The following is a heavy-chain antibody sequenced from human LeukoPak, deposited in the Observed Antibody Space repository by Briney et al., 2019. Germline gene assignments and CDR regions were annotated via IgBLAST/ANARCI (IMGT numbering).Heavy chain of an antibody. D-gene: IGHD6-13*01. CDR2: IYYSGST. V-gene: IGHV4-59*01. J-gene: IGHJ4*02. CDR3: ARSLYSSSQPFGY. CDR1: GGSISSYY. Sequence: SETLSLTCTVSGGSISSYYWSWIRQPPGKGLEWIGYIYYSGSTNYNPSLKSRVTISVDTSKNQFSLKLSSVTAADTAVYYCARSLYSSSQPFGYWGQGTLVTVSS.